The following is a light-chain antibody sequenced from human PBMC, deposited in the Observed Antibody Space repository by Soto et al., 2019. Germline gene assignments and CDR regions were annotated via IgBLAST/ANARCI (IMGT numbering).Light chain of an antibody. Sequence: IVMTQSPATLSVSPGERATLSCRASQSVSSNLAWYQKKPGQASRLLIYGASTRATGIPTRFSGSGSGTEFTLTISSLQSEDFAVYYCQQYNNWWTFGQGTRVEIK. CDR2: GAS. CDR3: QQYNNWWT. CDR1: QSVSSN. V-gene: IGKV3-15*01. J-gene: IGKJ1*01.